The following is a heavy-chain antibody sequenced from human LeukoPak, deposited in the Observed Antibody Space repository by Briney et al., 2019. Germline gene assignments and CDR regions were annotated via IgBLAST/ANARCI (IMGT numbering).Heavy chain of an antibody. V-gene: IGHV3-21*01. D-gene: IGHD1-1*01. J-gene: IGHJ4*02. CDR3: ARALTTLTYEGY. CDR2: ISGSNSYI. CDR1: GFTFSSHT. Sequence: GGSLRLSCAASGFTFSSHTMHWIRQAPGKGLEWVLSISGSNSYIFYADSVKGRFTVSRDNAKDSLYLQMNSLRAEDTAVYYCARALTTLTYEGYWGQGTLVTVSS.